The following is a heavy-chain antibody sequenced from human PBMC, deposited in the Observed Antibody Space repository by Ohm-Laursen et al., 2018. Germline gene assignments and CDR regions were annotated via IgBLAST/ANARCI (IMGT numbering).Heavy chain of an antibody. D-gene: IGHD2-15*01. CDR2: IYYSGST. J-gene: IGHJ5*02. CDR3: ATFGGHNWFDP. V-gene: IGHV4-59*01. CDR1: GGSMSSSY. Sequence: GTLSLTCSVSGGSMSSSYWSWIRQPPGKGLEWIGYIYYSGSTNYNPSLKSRVPISVDTSKNQFSLKLSTVTTADTAVYYCATFGGHNWFDPWGQGTLVTVSS.